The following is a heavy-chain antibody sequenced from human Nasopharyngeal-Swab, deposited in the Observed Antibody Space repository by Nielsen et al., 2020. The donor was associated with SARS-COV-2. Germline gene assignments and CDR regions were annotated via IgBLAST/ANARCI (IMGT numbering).Heavy chain of an antibody. V-gene: IGHV3-7*01. CDR2: IEQDGVET. J-gene: IGHJ4*02. CDR1: GFIFGNYW. Sequence: GGSLRLSCAASGFIFGNYWMSWVRQAPGKGLEWVANIEQDGVETHYVDSVKGRFTTSRDNAETSLYLQMNSLRVEDTALYYCVLPSIAAPGRDSRGQGTLVTVSS. D-gene: IGHD6-13*01. CDR3: VLPSIAAPGRDS.